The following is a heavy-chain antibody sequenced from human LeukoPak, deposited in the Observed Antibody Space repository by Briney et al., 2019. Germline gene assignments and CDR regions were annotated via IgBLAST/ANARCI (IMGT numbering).Heavy chain of an antibody. V-gene: IGHV1-69*05. CDR3: ARETDYGYNWFDP. CDR1: GGTFSSYA. Sequence: SVKVSCKASGGTFSSYAISWVRQAPGQGLEWMGGIIPIFGTANYAQKFQGRVTITTDESTSTAYMELSSLRSEDTAVYYCARETDYGYNWFDPWGQGTLVTVSS. CDR2: IIPIFGTA. D-gene: IGHD4-17*01. J-gene: IGHJ5*02.